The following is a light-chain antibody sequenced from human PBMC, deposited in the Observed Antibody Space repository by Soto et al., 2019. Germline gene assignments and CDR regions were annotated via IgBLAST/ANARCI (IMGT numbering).Light chain of an antibody. Sequence: QSVLTQPPSASGTPGQRVTIAWSGSSSNIGSNTVNWYQQLPGTAPKLLIYSNNQRPSGVPGRFSGSKSGTSASLAISGPQSEDEADYYCAAWDDSLNGYWVFGGGTKLTVL. CDR1: SSNIGSNT. CDR2: SNN. V-gene: IGLV1-44*01. CDR3: AAWDDSLNGYWV. J-gene: IGLJ3*02.